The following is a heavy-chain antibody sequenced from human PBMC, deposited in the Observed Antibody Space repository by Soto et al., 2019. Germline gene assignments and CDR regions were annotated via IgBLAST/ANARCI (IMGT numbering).Heavy chain of an antibody. CDR1: GGSFSGYC. Sequence: KTSETLSLTCAVYGGSFSGYCWSWIRQSPGRGLEWIGEINHRGDTRYNPSLKSRVTISVYAYKNQFTLQLTSVTAADKAVFYCARARINYYDSSGYGDYDRYGMDVWGQGTGVTVSS. D-gene: IGHD3-22*01. V-gene: IGHV4-34*01. CDR2: INHRGDT. CDR3: ARARINYYDSSGYGDYDRYGMDV. J-gene: IGHJ6*02.